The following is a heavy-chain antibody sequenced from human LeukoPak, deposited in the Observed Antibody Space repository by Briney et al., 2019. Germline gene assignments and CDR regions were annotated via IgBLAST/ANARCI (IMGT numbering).Heavy chain of an antibody. V-gene: IGHV3-21*01. CDR3: ARDLLPNYYDSSGPPDY. J-gene: IGHJ4*02. Sequence: PGGSLRLSCAASGFTFSSYSLNWVRQAPGKGLEWVSSISSGRTYIYYADSVKGRFTISRDNAKNSLYLQMNSLRAEDTAVYYCARDLLPNYYDSSGPPDYWGQGTLVTVSS. CDR2: ISSGRTYI. CDR1: GFTFSSYS. D-gene: IGHD3-22*01.